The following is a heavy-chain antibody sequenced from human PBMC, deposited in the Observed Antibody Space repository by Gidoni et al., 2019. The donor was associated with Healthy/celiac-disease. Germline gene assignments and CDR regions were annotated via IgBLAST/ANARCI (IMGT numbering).Heavy chain of an antibody. CDR2: ISGSGGST. Sequence: EVQLLESGGGLVQPGGSLRLSCAASGFTFSSNASSWVRRAPGKGLEWVAAISGSGGSTYNADSVKGRFTISIDNSKNTLYLQMNSLRAEDTAVDYCAKDSSDYYDSSGYYHWGQGTLVTVSS. V-gene: IGHV3-23*01. CDR3: AKDSSDYYDSSGYYH. J-gene: IGHJ4*02. D-gene: IGHD3-22*01. CDR1: GFTFSSNA.